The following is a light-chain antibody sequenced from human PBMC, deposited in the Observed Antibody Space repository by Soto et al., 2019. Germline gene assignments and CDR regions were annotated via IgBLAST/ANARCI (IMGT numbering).Light chain of an antibody. V-gene: IGKV1-39*01. CDR2: AAS. J-gene: IGKJ1*01. Sequence: DIQMTQSPSSLSASVGDRVTITCRASQSISSYLNWYQQKPGKAPKLLIYAASSLQSGVPSRFSGSGSGTDFTLPISSLQTEDFATYYCQKSYSTPSFGQGTKVESK. CDR1: QSISSY. CDR3: QKSYSTPS.